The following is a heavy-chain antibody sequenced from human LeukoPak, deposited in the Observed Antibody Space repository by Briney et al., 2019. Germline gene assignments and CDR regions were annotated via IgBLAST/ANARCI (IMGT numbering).Heavy chain of an antibody. J-gene: IGHJ4*02. V-gene: IGHV1-69*04. CDR2: IIPILGIA. Sequence: GASVKVSCKAPGGTFSSYAITWVRQAPGQGLESMGRIIPILGIANYAQKFQGRVTITADKSTSTAYMELSSLRSEDTAVYYCARAAGTWGAVFDYWGQGTLVTVSS. CDR3: ARAAGTWGAVFDY. D-gene: IGHD6-13*01. CDR1: GGTFSSYA.